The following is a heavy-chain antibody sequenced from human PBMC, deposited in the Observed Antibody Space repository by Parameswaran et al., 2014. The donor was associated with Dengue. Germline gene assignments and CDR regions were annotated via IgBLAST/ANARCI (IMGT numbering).Heavy chain of an antibody. Sequence: SWVRQAPGQGLEWMAWISPFNQNTKYAQKLQGRVTMTTDTSTSTAYMELRSLRSDDTAVYYCARGTRGWFDPWGQGTLVTVSS. CDR2: ISPFNQNT. CDR3: ARGTRGWFDP. V-gene: IGHV1-18*01. D-gene: IGHD2-2*01. J-gene: IGHJ5*02.